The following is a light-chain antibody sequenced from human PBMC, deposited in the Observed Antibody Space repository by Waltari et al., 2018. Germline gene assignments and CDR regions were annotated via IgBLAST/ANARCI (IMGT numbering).Light chain of an antibody. CDR1: QTVFYRSNNKNY. Sequence: IVMTQSPDYLAVSLGERATINSKSSQTVFYRSNNKNYLAWYQQKPGQPPNLLIHWAVIRESGVPDRFIGSGSGTDFSLTISSLQAEDVAVYYCQQYYSAPLTFGGGTKVDIK. V-gene: IGKV4-1*01. CDR2: WAV. CDR3: QQYYSAPLT. J-gene: IGKJ4*01.